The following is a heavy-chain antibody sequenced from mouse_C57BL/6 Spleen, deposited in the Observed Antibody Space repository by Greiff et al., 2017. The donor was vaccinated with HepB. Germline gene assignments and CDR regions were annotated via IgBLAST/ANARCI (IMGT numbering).Heavy chain of an antibody. J-gene: IGHJ1*03. D-gene: IGHD1-1*01. V-gene: IGHV1-26*01. CDR1: GYTFTDYY. CDR2: INPNNGGT. Sequence: EVQLQQSGPELVKPGASVKISCKASGYTFTDYYMNWVKQSHGKSLEWIGDINPNNGGTSYNQKFKGKATLTVDKSSSTAYMELRSLTSEDSAVYYCASSGVYYGSSSYWYFDVWGTGTTVTVSS. CDR3: ASSGVYYGSSSYWYFDV.